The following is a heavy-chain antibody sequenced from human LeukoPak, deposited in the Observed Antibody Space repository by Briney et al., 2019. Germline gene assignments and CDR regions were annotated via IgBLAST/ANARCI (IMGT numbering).Heavy chain of an antibody. CDR2: ISAYNGNT. CDR1: GYTFTSYD. V-gene: IGHV1-18*01. Sequence: PGASVKVSCRASGYTFTSYDINWVRQAPGQGLEWMGWISAYNGNTNYAQKFQGRVTITADKSTSTAYMELSSLRSEDTAVYYCARREYSSGWYLGIDYWGQGTLVTVSS. D-gene: IGHD6-19*01. CDR3: ARREYSSGWYLGIDY. J-gene: IGHJ4*02.